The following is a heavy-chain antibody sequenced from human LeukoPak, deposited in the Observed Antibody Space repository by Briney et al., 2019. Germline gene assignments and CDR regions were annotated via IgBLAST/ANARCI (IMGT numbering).Heavy chain of an antibody. CDR3: ARDSYYGSGRPYYYMDV. CDR2: INPNSGGT. D-gene: IGHD3-10*01. V-gene: IGHV1-2*02. J-gene: IGHJ6*03. CDR1: GYTFTSYY. Sequence: GASVKVSCKASGYTFTSYYMHWVRQAPGQGLEWMGWINPNSGGTNYAQKFQGRVTMTRDTSISTAYMELSRLRSDDTAVYYCARDSYYGSGRPYYYMDVWGKGTTVTVSS.